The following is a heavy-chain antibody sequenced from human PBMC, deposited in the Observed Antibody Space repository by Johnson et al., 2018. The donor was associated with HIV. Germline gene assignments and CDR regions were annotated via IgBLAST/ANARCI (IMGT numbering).Heavy chain of an antibody. CDR1: GFTFSYYG. CDR2: IWYDGLNK. Sequence: QVQLVESGGGVVQPGGSLRLSCAAFGFTFSYYGMHWVRQAPGKGLEWVAVIWYDGLNKYYADSVKGRFTISRDNSKNTLYLQMNSLRAEDTAVYYCATAAGTVGADAFDIWGQGTMVTVSS. D-gene: IGHD6-13*01. V-gene: IGHV3-33*01. CDR3: ATAAGTVGADAFDI. J-gene: IGHJ3*02.